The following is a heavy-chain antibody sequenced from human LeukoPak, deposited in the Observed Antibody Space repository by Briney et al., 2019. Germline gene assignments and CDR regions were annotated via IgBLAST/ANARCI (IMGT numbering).Heavy chain of an antibody. CDR3: ARTYSYGPNDAFDL. J-gene: IGHJ3*01. V-gene: IGHV3-9*01. CDR1: GFTFDDYA. Sequence: SGGSLRLSCAASGFTFDDYAMHWVRQAPGKGLEWVSGISWSSGSIDYADSVKGRFTISRDNAKNSLYLQMSSLRPEDTAFYYCARTYSYGPNDAFDLWGQGTVVTVSS. D-gene: IGHD5-18*01. CDR2: ISWSSGSI.